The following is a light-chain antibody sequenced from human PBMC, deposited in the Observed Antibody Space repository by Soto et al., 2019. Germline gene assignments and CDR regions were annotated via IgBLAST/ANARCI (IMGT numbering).Light chain of an antibody. CDR2: IGD. CDR3: AAWDDNLNAYV. V-gene: IGLV1-47*02. CDR1: TSNIGTFY. Sequence: QSVLTQPPSAPSTPGQTVTISCSGSTSNIGTFYVYWYQHLPGTAPKLLIYIGDQRASGVSDRFSGSKSGTSASLAISGLRSDDEADYYCAAWDDNLNAYVFGSGTKLTVL. J-gene: IGLJ1*01.